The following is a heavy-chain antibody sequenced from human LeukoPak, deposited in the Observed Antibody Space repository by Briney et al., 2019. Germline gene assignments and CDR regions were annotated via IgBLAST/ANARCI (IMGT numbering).Heavy chain of an antibody. CDR1: GFTFSIHG. Sequence: GGSLRLSCVASGFTFSIHGISWVRQAPGKGVAWISTISGGDDSTYYTDSVRGRFTISRDNSKNTLYLQMNSLRAEDTALYYCAKVWWGKRTLDYWGQGNQVTVSS. CDR2: ISGGDDST. D-gene: IGHD3-16*01. CDR3: AKVWWGKRTLDY. V-gene: IGHV3-23*01. J-gene: IGHJ4*02.